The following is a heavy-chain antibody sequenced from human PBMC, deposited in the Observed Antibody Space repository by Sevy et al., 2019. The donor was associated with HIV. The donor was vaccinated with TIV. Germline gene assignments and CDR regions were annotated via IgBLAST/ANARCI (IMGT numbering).Heavy chain of an antibody. CDR2: VYKSGTT. V-gene: IGHV4-61*01. Sequence: SDTLSLTCTVSDGSVISGSFYWSWIRQAPGKGLEWIGHVYKSGTTYYNTSLRSRVTISVDTSKNQFSLKVSSLTAADTAVYYCARDQDYFKYWGQGILVTVSS. CDR3: ARDQDYFKY. CDR1: DGSVISGSFY. J-gene: IGHJ4*02.